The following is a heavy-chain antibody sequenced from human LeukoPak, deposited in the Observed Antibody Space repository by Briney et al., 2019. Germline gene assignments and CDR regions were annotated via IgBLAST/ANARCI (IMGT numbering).Heavy chain of an antibody. Sequence: PGGSLRLSCSASGFTFSNYVMHWVRQAPGKGLEWVAVIWYDGSNKYYADSVKGRFTISRDNSKNTLFLQMNSLRAEDTAVYYCARDPDDYGDYSYFDYWGQGTLVTVSS. CDR3: ARDPDDYGDYSYFDY. CDR1: GFTFSNYV. J-gene: IGHJ4*02. V-gene: IGHV3-33*08. CDR2: IWYDGSNK. D-gene: IGHD4-17*01.